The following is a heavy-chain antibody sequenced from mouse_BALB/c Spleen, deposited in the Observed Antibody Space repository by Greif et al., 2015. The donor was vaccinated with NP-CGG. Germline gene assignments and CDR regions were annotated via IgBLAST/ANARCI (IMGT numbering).Heavy chain of an antibody. CDR2: ISTYYGDA. J-gene: IGHJ3*01. CDR3: ARSLGRGWFAY. V-gene: IGHV1S137*01. CDR1: GYTFTDYA. D-gene: IGHD4-1*01. Sequence: QVHVKQSGAELVRPGVSVKISCKGSGYTFTDYAMHWVKQSHAKSLEWIGVISTYYGDASYNQKFKGKATMTVDKSSSTAYMELARLTSEDSAIYYCARSLGRGWFAYWGQGTLVTVSA.